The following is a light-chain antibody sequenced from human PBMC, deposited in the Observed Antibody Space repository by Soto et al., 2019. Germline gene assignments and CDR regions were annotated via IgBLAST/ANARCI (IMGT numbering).Light chain of an antibody. CDR1: QAINTW. Sequence: DVQMTQSPSSVSASVGDRVTITCRASQAINTWVAWYQQKPGKAPKLLIYGASTLQSGVPLRFSGSGYGTDFTLTISILQPEDSATYYCQQANNPPYPVGPGTKVYIE. V-gene: IGKV1-12*01. CDR2: GAS. J-gene: IGKJ3*01. CDR3: QQANNPPYP.